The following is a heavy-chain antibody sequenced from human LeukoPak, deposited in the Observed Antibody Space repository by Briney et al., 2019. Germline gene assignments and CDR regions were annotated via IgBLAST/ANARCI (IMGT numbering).Heavy chain of an antibody. V-gene: IGHV1-18*01. Sequence: ASVKVSCKASGYTFTNYGVSWVRQAPGQGLEWMGWISGYNGYTNYAQKFQFRVTMTTDTSTSTAYMELRSLTSDDTAVYYCARDKAVTTELAQYFHHWGQGTLVTVSS. CDR2: ISGYNGYT. CDR1: GYTFTNYG. D-gene: IGHD4-11*01. CDR3: ARDKAVTTELAQYFHH. J-gene: IGHJ1*01.